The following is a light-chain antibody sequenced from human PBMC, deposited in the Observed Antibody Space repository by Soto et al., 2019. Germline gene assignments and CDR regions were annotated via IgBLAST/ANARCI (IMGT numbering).Light chain of an antibody. J-gene: IGKJ1*01. CDR2: KAS. V-gene: IGKV1-5*03. Sequence: DIQMTQSPSTLYASIGDRVTITCRTSQSVDSWLAWYQQKPGKAPKLLIYKASSLQTGVPSRFSGSGSGTEFTLTISSLQPDDFATYYCQHYNDYSRMFGQGTKVDIK. CDR3: QHYNDYSRM. CDR1: QSVDSW.